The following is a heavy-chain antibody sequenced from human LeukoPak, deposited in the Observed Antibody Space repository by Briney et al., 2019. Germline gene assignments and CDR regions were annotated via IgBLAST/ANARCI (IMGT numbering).Heavy chain of an antibody. V-gene: IGHV3-21*01. J-gene: IGHJ4*02. CDR1: GFTFSSYS. CDR3: ARDYSNYGGSDY. Sequence: GGSLRLSCAASGFTFSSYSMNWVRQAPGKGLEWVSSISSSSSYIYYADSVKGRFTISRDNAKNSLYLQMNSLRAEDTAVYYCARDYSNYGGSDYWGQGTLVTVSS. CDR2: ISSSSSYI. D-gene: IGHD4-11*01.